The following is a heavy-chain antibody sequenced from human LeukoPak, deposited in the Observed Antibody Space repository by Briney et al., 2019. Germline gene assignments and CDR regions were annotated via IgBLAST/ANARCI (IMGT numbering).Heavy chain of an antibody. CDR3: ATMWGITTSVYYYYYYMDV. CDR1: GGTFSSYA. CDR2: IIPIFGTA. Sequence: SVKVSCKASGGTFSSYAISWVRQAPGQGLEWMGGIIPIFGTANYAQKFQGRVTITADKSTSTAYMELSSLRSEDTAVYYCATMWGITTSVYYYYYYMDVWGKGTTVTVSS. J-gene: IGHJ6*03. D-gene: IGHD3-3*01. V-gene: IGHV1-69*06.